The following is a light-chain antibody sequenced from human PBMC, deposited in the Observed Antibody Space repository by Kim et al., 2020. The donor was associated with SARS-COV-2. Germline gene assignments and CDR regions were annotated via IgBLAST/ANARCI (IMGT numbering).Light chain of an antibody. Sequence: LSPRERPPLSCRASGRLRNVYLAWYQQKPGQAPRLLIFDAMRRATGIPDRFSGSGSGTVFSLTISRLEPEDFAVYYCQQYGEPPTFGGGTKVDIK. CDR2: DAM. CDR3: QQYGEPPT. V-gene: IGKV3-20*01. CDR1: GRLRNVY. J-gene: IGKJ4*01.